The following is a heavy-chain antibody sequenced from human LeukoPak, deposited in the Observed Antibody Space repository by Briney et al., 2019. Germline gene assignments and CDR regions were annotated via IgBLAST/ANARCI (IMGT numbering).Heavy chain of an antibody. CDR2: INDSGGNT. Sequence: GGSLRLSCAASGFTFSSYAMSWVRQAPGKGLEWVSLINDSGGNTYYADSVKGRFTISRDNSKNTLFLQMSSLRAEDTAVYYCAKTSAGIRGGYFYYWGQGTPVTVSS. V-gene: IGHV3-23*01. CDR3: AKTSAGIRGGYFYY. CDR1: GFTFSSYA. J-gene: IGHJ4*02. D-gene: IGHD3-10*01.